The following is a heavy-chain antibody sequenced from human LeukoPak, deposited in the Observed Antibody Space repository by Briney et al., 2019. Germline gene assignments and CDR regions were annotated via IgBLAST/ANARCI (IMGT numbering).Heavy chain of an antibody. D-gene: IGHD6-6*01. V-gene: IGHV1-2*02. CDR3: ARARGRIAARPGSWGYNWFDP. CDR2: INPNSGGT. J-gene: IGHJ5*02. CDR1: GYTFTGYY. Sequence: ASVKVSCKASGYTFTGYYMHWVRQAPGQGLEWMGWINPNSGGTKYAQKFQGRVTMTRDTSISTAYMELSRLRSDDTAVYYCARARGRIAARPGSWGYNWFDPWGQGTLVTVSS.